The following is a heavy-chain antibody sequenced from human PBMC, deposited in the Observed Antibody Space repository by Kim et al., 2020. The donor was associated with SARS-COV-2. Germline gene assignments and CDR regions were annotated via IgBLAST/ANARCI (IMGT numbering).Heavy chain of an antibody. J-gene: IGHJ4*02. CDR3: VKGAWLDY. V-gene: IGHV3-23*01. CDR2: DDTT. D-gene: IGHD5-12*01. Sequence: DDTTYVAESGKGRFTASRDSARNMLYLQMNGLIADDTAVYYCVKGAWLDYWGPGTLVTVSS.